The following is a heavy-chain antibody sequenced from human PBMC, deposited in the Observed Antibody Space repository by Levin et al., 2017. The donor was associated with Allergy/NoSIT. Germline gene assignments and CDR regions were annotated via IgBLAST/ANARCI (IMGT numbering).Heavy chain of an antibody. CDR2: IVPALRAA. CDR3: AMGRLQYYFDH. D-gene: IGHD4-11*01. V-gene: IGHV1-69*01. CDR1: GGAFSTQV. Sequence: GGSLRLSCQASGGAFSTQVISWLRQAPGQGLEWMGGIVPALRAANSAQKFQGRVTVTADESTKTAYMELSSLTSEDTAVYFCAMGRLQYYFDHWGQGTLVTVSS. J-gene: IGHJ4*02.